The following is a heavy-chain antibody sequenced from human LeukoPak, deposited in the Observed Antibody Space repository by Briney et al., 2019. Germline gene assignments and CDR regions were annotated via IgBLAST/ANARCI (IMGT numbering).Heavy chain of an antibody. V-gene: IGHV3-20*04. J-gene: IGHJ6*03. CDR2: INWNGGST. CDR3: ARPGPHGSGSYYSYYYYMDV. Sequence: PGGSLRLSCAASGFTFDDYGMSWVRQAPGKGLEWVSGINWNGGSTGYADSVKGRFTISRDNAKNSLYLQMNSLRAEDTALYYCARPGPHGSGSYYSYYYYMDVWGKGTTVTVSS. D-gene: IGHD3-10*01. CDR1: GFTFDDYG.